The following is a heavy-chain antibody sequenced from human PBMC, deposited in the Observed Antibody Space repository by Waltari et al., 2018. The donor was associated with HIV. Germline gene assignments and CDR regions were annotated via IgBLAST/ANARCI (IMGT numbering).Heavy chain of an antibody. CDR1: GYTFTRYA. CDR2: INAGNGDT. D-gene: IGHD3-9*01. J-gene: IGHJ4*02. CDR3: ARDRYYDIVIGSYYFDY. Sequence: QVQLVQSGAEVKKPGASVTVSCKASGYTFTRYALHLWRQAPGQRLEWVGWINAGNGDTKYSQKFQGRVTITRETSASTAYMELSSLRSEDTAVYYCARDRYYDIVIGSYYFDYWGQGTLVTVSS. V-gene: IGHV1-3*01.